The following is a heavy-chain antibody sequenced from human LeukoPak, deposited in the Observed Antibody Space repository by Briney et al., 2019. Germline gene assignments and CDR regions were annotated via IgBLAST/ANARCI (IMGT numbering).Heavy chain of an antibody. J-gene: IGHJ6*03. CDR3: TTSDYCSSTSCYGSGAYYYYYMDV. CDR1: GFTFSNAW. D-gene: IGHD2-2*01. V-gene: IGHV3-15*01. Sequence: GGSLRLSCAASGFTFSNAWMSWVRQAPGKGLEWVGRIKSKTDGGTTDYAAPVKGRFTISRDDSKNTLYLQMNSLKTEDTAVYYCTTSDYCSSTSCYGSGAYYYYYMDVWGKGTTVTISS. CDR2: IKSKTDGGTT.